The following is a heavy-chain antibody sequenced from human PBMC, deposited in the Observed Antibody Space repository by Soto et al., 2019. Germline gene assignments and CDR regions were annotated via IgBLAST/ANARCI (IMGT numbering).Heavy chain of an antibody. CDR1: GFTFSSYS. D-gene: IGHD3-22*01. J-gene: IGHJ2*01. CDR2: ISSSSSTI. CDR3: ASQYYYDSSGYYPTYWYFDL. Sequence: GGSLRLSCAASGFTFSSYSMNWVGQAPGKGLEWVSYISSSSSTIYYADSVKGRFTISRDNAKNSLYLQMNSLRDEDTAVYYCASQYYYDSSGYYPTYWYFDLWGRGTLATVSS. V-gene: IGHV3-48*02.